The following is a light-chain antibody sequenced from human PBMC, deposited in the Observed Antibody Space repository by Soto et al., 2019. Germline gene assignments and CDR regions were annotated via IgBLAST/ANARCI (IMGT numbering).Light chain of an antibody. J-gene: IGKJ2*01. CDR2: GAS. CDR1: QDILNY. CDR3: QQDSYTEAT. Sequence: DIQMTQSPSSLSASVGDRVTITCRASQDILNYVGWFQQRPGKAPKSLIYGASNLHSGVPSRFSGSGFGTDFSLNISSLQSEDLATYYCQQDSYTEATVGQGTTLEV. V-gene: IGKV1-16*01.